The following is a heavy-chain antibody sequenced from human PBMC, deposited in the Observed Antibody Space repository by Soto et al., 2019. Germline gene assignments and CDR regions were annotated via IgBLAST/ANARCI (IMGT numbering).Heavy chain of an antibody. CDR1: GGSISSGGYY. Sequence: PSETLSLTCTVSGGSISSGGYYWSWIRQHPGKGLEWIGYIYYSGSTYYNPSLKSRVTISVDTSKNQFSLKLSSVTAADTAVYYCARVRWHHYGSGSYVYGMDVWGQGTTVTVSS. D-gene: IGHD3-10*01. CDR3: ARVRWHHYGSGSYVYGMDV. J-gene: IGHJ6*02. V-gene: IGHV4-31*03. CDR2: IYYSGST.